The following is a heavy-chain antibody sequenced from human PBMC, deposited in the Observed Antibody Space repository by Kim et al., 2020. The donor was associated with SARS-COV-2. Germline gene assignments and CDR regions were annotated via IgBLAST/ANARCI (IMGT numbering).Heavy chain of an antibody. J-gene: IGHJ6*02. Sequence: GSLRLSCAASGFPFSSYSMNWVRQAPGKGLEWVSSISSSSSYIYYADSVKGRFTISRDNAKNSLYLQMNSLRAEDTAVYYCARDRSEITIFGVVRYGMDVWGQGTTVTVSS. V-gene: IGHV3-21*01. D-gene: IGHD3-3*01. CDR2: ISSSSSYI. CDR3: ARDRSEITIFGVVRYGMDV. CDR1: GFPFSSYS.